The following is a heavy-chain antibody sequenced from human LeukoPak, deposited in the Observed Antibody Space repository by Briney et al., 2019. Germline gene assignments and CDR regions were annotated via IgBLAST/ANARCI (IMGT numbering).Heavy chain of an antibody. CDR2: FYTSGST. D-gene: IGHD6-13*01. CDR3: ARDQGYSSSLDY. J-gene: IGHJ4*02. V-gene: IGHV4-61*02. CDR1: GGSISSGSYY. Sequence: SETLSLTCTVPGGSISSGSYYWSWIRQPAGKGLEWIGLFYTSGSTNYNPSLKSRVTISVDTSKNQFSLKLSSVTAADTAVYYCARDQGYSSSLDYWGQGTLVTVSS.